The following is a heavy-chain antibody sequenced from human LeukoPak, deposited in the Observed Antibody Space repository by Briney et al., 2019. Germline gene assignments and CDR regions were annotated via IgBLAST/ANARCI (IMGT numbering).Heavy chain of an antibody. CDR1: GDSIGSGGYY. Sequence: SETLSLTCTVSGDSIGSGGYYWSWVRQASGKGLEWIGYIYQSGSTYYNPSLQSRATVSLDRSKNQFSLQVNSVTAADTAVYYCARRFPSSGYFDYWGQGVLVTVS. D-gene: IGHD3-10*01. J-gene: IGHJ4*02. CDR2: IYQSGST. V-gene: IGHV4-30-2*01. CDR3: ARRFPSSGYFDY.